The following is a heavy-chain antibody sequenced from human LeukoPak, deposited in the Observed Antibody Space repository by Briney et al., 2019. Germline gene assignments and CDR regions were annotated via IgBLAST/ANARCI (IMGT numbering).Heavy chain of an antibody. Sequence: PGGSLRLSCAASGFTFSSYSMNWVRQAPGKGLEWVLSISSSSSYIYNADSVKGRFTISRDNAKNSLYLQMNSLRAEDTAVYYCARDSPPYCSGGSCYGYYFGYWGQGTLVTVSS. CDR2: ISSSSSYI. CDR3: ARDSPPYCSGGSCYGYYFGY. D-gene: IGHD2-15*01. V-gene: IGHV3-21*01. J-gene: IGHJ4*02. CDR1: GFTFSSYS.